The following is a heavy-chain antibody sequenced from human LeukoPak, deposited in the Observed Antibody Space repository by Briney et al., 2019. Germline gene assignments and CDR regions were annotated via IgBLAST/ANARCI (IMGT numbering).Heavy chain of an antibody. D-gene: IGHD3-10*01. CDR2: ITGNGGRT. CDR3: PKDAVAPGSSGDYFDY. CDR1: GFTFSSNA. V-gene: IGHV3-23*01. Sequence: GGSLRLSCAASGFTFSSNAMSWVRQPPGKGLEWVSVITGNGGRTDYADSVKGRFTIPRDNSKNTLSLQMNSLRAEDTAVYYCPKDAVAPGSSGDYFDYWGQGTLVTVSS. J-gene: IGHJ4*02.